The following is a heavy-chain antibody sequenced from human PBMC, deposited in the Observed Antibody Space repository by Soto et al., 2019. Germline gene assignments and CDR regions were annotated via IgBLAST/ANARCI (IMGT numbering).Heavy chain of an antibody. Sequence: GGSLRLSCAASGFTFSNAWMNWVRQAPGKGLEWVGRIRRKTDGGTTDYAAPVKGRFTISRDDSKNTLYLQMNNLKTEDTAVYYCTTDLSGTYPAVWGQGTLVTVSS. J-gene: IGHJ4*02. D-gene: IGHD1-26*01. CDR2: IRRKTDGGTT. V-gene: IGHV3-15*07. CDR1: GFTFSNAW. CDR3: TTDLSGTYPAV.